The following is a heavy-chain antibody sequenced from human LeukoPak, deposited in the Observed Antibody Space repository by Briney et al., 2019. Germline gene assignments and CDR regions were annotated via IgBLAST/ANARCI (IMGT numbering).Heavy chain of an antibody. V-gene: IGHV3-11*01. CDR1: GFTVSSNY. D-gene: IGHD1-26*01. CDR3: ARVSGWELLHFDY. Sequence: GGSLRLSCAASGFTVSSNYMSWIRQAPGKGLEWVSYISSSGSTIYYADSVKGRFTISRDNAKNSLYLQMNSLRAEDTAVYYCARVSGWELLHFDYWGQGTLVTVSS. CDR2: ISSSGSTI. J-gene: IGHJ4*02.